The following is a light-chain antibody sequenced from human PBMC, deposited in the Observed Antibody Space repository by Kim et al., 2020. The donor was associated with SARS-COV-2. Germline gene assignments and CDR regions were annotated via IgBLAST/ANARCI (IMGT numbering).Light chain of an antibody. V-gene: IGLV4-69*01. Sequence: ASVKRTCTRSSGHSNSAIAWHQQQPQKGPRYLMRLNSEGSHSKEDGIPDRFSGSSSAAELYLTISSPQSEDEADYYCQTWGPGVRVFGGGTKVTVL. CDR3: QTWGPGVRV. J-gene: IGLJ3*02. CDR2: LNSEGSH. CDR1: SGHSNSA.